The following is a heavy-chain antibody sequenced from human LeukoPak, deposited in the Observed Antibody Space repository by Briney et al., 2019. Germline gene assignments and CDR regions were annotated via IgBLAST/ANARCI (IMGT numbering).Heavy chain of an antibody. CDR2: ISWNSGSI. J-gene: IGHJ6*04. Sequence: SGGSLRLSCVASGFTFSDYYMSWIRQAPGKGLEWVSGISWNSGSIGYADSVKGRFTISRDNAKNSLYLQMNSLRAEDTAVYYCAELGITMIGGVWGKGTTVTISS. V-gene: IGHV3-11*04. CDR1: GFTFSDYY. D-gene: IGHD3-10*02. CDR3: AELGITMIGGV.